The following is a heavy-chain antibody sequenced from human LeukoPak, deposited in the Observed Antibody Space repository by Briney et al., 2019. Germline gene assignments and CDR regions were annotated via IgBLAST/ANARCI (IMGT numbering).Heavy chain of an antibody. Sequence: SETLSLTCTVAGGSISSYYWSWIRQPPGKGLEWIGYIYYSGSTNYNPSLKSRVTISVDTSKNQFSLKLSSVTAADTAVYYCARHGGSGWRDIDYWGQGTLVTVSS. V-gene: IGHV4-59*08. D-gene: IGHD6-19*01. CDR3: ARHGGSGWRDIDY. J-gene: IGHJ4*02. CDR1: GGSISSYY. CDR2: IYYSGST.